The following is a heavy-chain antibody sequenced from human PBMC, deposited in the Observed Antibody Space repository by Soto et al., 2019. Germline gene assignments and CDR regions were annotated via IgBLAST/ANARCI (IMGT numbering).Heavy chain of an antibody. CDR3: ARKLSGAVQGWAYGMDV. D-gene: IGHD1-26*01. Sequence: EVHLVESGGGLMQPGGSLRLSCAASGFTVSTYNMIWVRQAPVKGLEWVSVTYSGGSTQYADSVKGRFTVSRDNSKNTLYLQMSSLRDEDTAVYYCARKLSGAVQGWAYGMDVWGRATTVTVSS. CDR1: GFTVSTYN. J-gene: IGHJ6*02. CDR2: TYSGGST. V-gene: IGHV3-53*02.